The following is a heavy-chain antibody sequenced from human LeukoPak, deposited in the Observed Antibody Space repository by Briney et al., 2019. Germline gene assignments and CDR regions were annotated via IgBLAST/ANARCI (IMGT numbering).Heavy chain of an antibody. J-gene: IGHJ3*02. CDR3: ARWGPYCSGGSCYVGSYAFDI. D-gene: IGHD2-15*01. Sequence: PSETLSLTCTVSGGSISSGGYYWSWIRQHPGKGLEWIGYIYYSGSTYYNPSLKSRVTISVDTSKNQFSLKLSSVTAADTAVYYCARWGPYCSGGSCYVGSYAFDIWGQGTMVTVSS. CDR1: GGSISSGGYY. V-gene: IGHV4-31*03. CDR2: IYYSGST.